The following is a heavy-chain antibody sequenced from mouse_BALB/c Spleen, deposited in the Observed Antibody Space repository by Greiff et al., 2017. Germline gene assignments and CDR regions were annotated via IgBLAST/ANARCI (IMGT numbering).Heavy chain of an antibody. CDR3: AREDYYGSPFAY. Sequence: QVHVKQPGAELVKPGASVKLSCKASGYTFTSYWMHWVKQRPGQGLEWIGEINPSNGRTNYNEKFKSKATLTVDNSSSTAYMELRSLTSEDSAVYYCAREDYYGSPFAYWGQGTLVTVSA. J-gene: IGHJ3*01. CDR1: GYTFTSYW. D-gene: IGHD1-1*01. CDR2: INPSNGRT. V-gene: IGHV1S81*02.